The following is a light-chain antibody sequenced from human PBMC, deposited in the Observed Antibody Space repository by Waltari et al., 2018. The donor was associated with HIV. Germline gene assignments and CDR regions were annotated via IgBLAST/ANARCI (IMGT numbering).Light chain of an antibody. V-gene: IGLV2-8*01. Sequence: QSAMTQPPSASGSPGEPVTLSCTGSNSDTGSYGIVSWYQLHPVKAPKLVISEVTKRPSGVSDRFSGSKSANTAFLTVSGLQAEEEADYYCSSFADRDGFYVLFGGGTRLTVL. CDR2: EVT. J-gene: IGLJ2*01. CDR3: SSFADRDGFYVL. CDR1: NSDTGSYGI.